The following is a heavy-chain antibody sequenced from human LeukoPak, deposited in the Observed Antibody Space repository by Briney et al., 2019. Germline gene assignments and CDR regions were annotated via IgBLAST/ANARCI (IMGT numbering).Heavy chain of an antibody. Sequence: PRGSLRLSCAASGFTFSSYGMHWVRQAPGKGLEWVGFIRYDGSNKYYADSVKGRFTISRDNSKNTLYLQMNSLRAEDTAVYYCAIDRTGYSSSWHAFDIWGQGTMVTVSS. V-gene: IGHV3-30*02. CDR2: IRYDGSNK. CDR1: GFTFSSYG. D-gene: IGHD6-13*01. J-gene: IGHJ3*02. CDR3: AIDRTGYSSSWHAFDI.